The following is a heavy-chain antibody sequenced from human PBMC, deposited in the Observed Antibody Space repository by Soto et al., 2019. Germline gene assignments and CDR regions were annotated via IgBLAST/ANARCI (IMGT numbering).Heavy chain of an antibody. V-gene: IGHV1-18*01. J-gene: IGHJ4*02. CDR1: GYTFASYA. CDR3: ARDPPPPDY. Sequence: QVQLVQSGAEVKKPGASVKVSCKASGYTFASYAISWMRQAPGQGLEWMGWISAYNGNTNYAQKRQGRVTMTTETSTRTAYMELRSLGSDDSAVYYCARDPPPPDYWGQGTLVTVSS. CDR2: ISAYNGNT.